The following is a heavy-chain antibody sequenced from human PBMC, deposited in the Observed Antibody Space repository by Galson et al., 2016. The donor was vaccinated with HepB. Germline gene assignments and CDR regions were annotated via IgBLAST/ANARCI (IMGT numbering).Heavy chain of an antibody. CDR1: GFTFDDYA. CDR2: ISRNSGNI. D-gene: IGHD4-17*01. Sequence: SLRLSCAASGFTFDDYAMHWVRQAPGKGLEWVSGISRNSGNIVYADSVKGRFTISRDNAKKSLYLQMNNLRVEDTALYYCAKDLAGNGDYVYWYFALWGRGTLVTVSS. V-gene: IGHV3-9*01. CDR3: AKDLAGNGDYVYWYFAL. J-gene: IGHJ2*01.